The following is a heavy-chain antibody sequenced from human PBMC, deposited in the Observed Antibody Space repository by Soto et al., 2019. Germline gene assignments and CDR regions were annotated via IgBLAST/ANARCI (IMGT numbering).Heavy chain of an antibody. CDR2: ISYDGSNK. V-gene: IGHV3-30*18. CDR1: GFTFSSYG. D-gene: IGHD6-13*01. J-gene: IGHJ4*02. Sequence: PGGSLRLSCAASGFTFSSYGMHWVRQAPGKGLEWVAVISYDGSNKYYADSVKGRFTISRDNSKNTLYLQMNSLRAEDTAVYYCAKDGLIAAAGTGIDYWGQGTLVTVSS. CDR3: AKDGLIAAAGTGIDY.